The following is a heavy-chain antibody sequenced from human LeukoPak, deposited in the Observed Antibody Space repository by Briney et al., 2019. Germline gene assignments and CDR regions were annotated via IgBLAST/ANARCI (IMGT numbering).Heavy chain of an antibody. CDR3: ARRDGAFYSDY. Sequence: SETLPLTRTVSGGSISSYYWSWIRQPPGKGLQWIAFMYNSGRTHYNPSLKSRVTISVDTSKNQFSLKLSSVTAADTAVYFCARRDGAFYSDYWGHRT. V-gene: IGHV4-59*08. D-gene: IGHD3-3*02. CDR1: GGSISSYY. CDR2: MYNSGRT. J-gene: IGHJ4*01.